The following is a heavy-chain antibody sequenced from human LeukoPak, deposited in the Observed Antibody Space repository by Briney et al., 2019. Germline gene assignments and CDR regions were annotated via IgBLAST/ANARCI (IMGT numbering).Heavy chain of an antibody. CDR3: AKDSGSSGGYRLQYYYGMDV. CDR2: ISGSGGST. CDR1: GFTFSSYA. D-gene: IGHD1-26*01. Sequence: PGGSLRLSCAASGFTFSSYAMSWVRQAPGKGLEWVSAISGSGGSTYYADSVKGRFTISRDNSKNTLYLQMNSLRAEDTAVYYCAKDSGSSGGYRLQYYYGMDVWGQGTTVTVSS. V-gene: IGHV3-23*01. J-gene: IGHJ6*02.